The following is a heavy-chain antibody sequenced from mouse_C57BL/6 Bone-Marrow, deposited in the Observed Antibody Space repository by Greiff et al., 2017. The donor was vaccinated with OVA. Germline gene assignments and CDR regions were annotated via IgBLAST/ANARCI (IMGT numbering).Heavy chain of an antibody. CDR3: ARLGDYDWFAY. V-gene: IGHV1-64*01. J-gene: IGHJ3*01. Sequence: QVHVKQPGAELVKPGASVKLSCKASGYTFTSYWMHWVKQRPGQGLEWIGMIHPNSGSTNYNEKFKSKATLTVDKSSSTAYMQLSSLTSEDSAVYYCARLGDYDWFAYWGQGTLVTVSA. D-gene: IGHD2-4*01. CDR1: GYTFTSYW. CDR2: IHPNSGST.